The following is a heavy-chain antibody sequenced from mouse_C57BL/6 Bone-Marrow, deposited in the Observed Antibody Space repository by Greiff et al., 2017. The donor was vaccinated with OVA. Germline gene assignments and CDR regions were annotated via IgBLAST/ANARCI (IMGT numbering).Heavy chain of an antibody. CDR2: INPNNGGT. D-gene: IGHD1-1*01. J-gene: IGHJ1*03. CDR3: AIYYYGSSYGWYFDV. CDR1: GYTFTDYY. V-gene: IGHV1-26*01. Sequence: VQLQQSGPELVKPGASVKISCKASGYTFTDYYMNWVKQSHGKSLEWIGDINPNNGGTSYNQKFKGKATLTVDKSSSTAYMERRSLTSEDSAVYYCAIYYYGSSYGWYFDVWGTGTTVTVSS.